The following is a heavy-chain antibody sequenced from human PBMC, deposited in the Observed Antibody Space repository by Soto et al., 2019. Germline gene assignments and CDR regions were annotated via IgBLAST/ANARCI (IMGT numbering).Heavy chain of an antibody. J-gene: IGHJ6*02. D-gene: IGHD3-3*01. CDR3: AKAFRYYDFWSGYYNLEDYYGMDV. Sequence: GGALRLSCGGSGVTFSRYALSWGRPAPGEGREWVSAICGSGGSTYYADSVKGRFTISRDNSKNTLYLQMNSLRAEDTAVYYCAKAFRYYDFWSGYYNLEDYYGMDVWGQGTTVTVSS. CDR1: GVTFSRYA. V-gene: IGHV3-23*01. CDR2: ICGSGGST.